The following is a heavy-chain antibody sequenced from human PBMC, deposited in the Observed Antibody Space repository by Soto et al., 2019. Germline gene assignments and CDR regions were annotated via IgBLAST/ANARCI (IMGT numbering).Heavy chain of an antibody. J-gene: IGHJ6*02. CDR3: ARDGLPGGEYYYYYYGMDV. CDR2: TYYRSKWYN. CDR1: GDSVSSNSAA. Sequence: QVQLQQSGPGLVKPSQTLSLTCAISGDSVSSNSAAWNWIRQSPSRGLEWLGRTYYRSKWYNDYAVSVKSRITINPDTTKNQFSLQLNSVTPEDTAVYYCARDGLPGGEYYYYYYGMDVWGQGTTVTVSS. V-gene: IGHV6-1*01. D-gene: IGHD3-16*01.